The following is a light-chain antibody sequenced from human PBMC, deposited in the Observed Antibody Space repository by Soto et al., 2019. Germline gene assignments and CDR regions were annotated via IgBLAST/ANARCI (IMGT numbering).Light chain of an antibody. CDR1: SSNIGAGYD. CDR3: QSYDSSLSGPK. CDR2: GNS. Sequence: QSVLTQPPSVSGAPGQRVTISCTGSSSNIGAGYDVHWYQQLPGTAPKLLIYGNSNRPSGVPDRFSGSKSGTSASLAITGLQAEDEAEYYCQSYDSSLSGPKFGGGTKVTVL. V-gene: IGLV1-40*01. J-gene: IGLJ2*01.